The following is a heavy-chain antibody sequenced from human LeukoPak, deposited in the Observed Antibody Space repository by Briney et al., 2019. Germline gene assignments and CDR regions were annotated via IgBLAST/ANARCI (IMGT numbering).Heavy chain of an antibody. CDR3: ARDWCSGQSCYLDY. Sequence: GGSLRLSCAASGFTFSSYAMSWVRQAPGKGLEWVAVIWSDGGNPYSADSVKGRFTISRDNSKNTVFLQMNRLRAEDTAVYYCARDWCSGQSCYLDYWGQGTLVTVSS. V-gene: IGHV3-33*08. CDR2: IWSDGGNP. J-gene: IGHJ4*02. CDR1: GFTFSSYA. D-gene: IGHD2-15*01.